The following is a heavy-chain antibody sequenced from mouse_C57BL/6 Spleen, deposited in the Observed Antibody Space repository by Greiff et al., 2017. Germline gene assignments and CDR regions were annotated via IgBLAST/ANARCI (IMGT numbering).Heavy chain of an antibody. J-gene: IGHJ2*01. CDR3: ARLRSYYFDY. CDR2: IDPSDSYT. CDR1: GYTFTSYW. V-gene: IGHV1-69*01. Sequence: QVQLQQPGAELVMPGASVKLSCKASGYTFTSYWMHWVKQRPGQGLEWIGEIDPSDSYTNYTQKFKGKYTLTVDKSSSTAYMQLSSLTSEDSAVYYCARLRSYYFDYWGQGTTLTVSS. D-gene: IGHD3-2*02.